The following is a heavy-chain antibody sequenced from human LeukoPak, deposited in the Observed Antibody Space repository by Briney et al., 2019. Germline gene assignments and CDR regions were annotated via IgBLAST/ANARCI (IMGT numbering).Heavy chain of an antibody. J-gene: IGHJ6*03. Sequence: TGGSLRLSCAVSGFTFSNYWMSWVRQAPGKGLEWVANIKQDGSEKYYVDSVEGRFTISRDNAKNSLYLQMNSLRAEDTAVYFCARELPGCSSGSCYHDPRHYYYYMDVWGKGTTVTISS. D-gene: IGHD2-2*01. CDR3: ARELPGCSSGSCYHDPRHYYYYMDV. V-gene: IGHV3-7*01. CDR1: GFTFSNYW. CDR2: IKQDGSEK.